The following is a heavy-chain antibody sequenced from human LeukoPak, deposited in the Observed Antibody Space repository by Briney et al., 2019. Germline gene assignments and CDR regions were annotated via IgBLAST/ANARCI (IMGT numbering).Heavy chain of an antibody. J-gene: IGHJ3*02. D-gene: IGHD5-12*01. CDR2: ISGSGGSP. CDR1: AFTFSNYG. CDR3: AKVAYSGYDNGAFDI. Sequence: RGSLRLSCAASAFTFSNYGMSWVRQAPGKGLEWVSAISGSGGSPYYADSVKGRFTISRDNSKNTLYLQMNSLRAEDTAVYYCAKVAYSGYDNGAFDIWGQGTMVTVSS. V-gene: IGHV3-23*01.